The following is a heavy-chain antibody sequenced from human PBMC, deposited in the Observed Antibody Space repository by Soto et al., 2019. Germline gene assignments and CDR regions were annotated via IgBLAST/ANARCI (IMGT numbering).Heavy chain of an antibody. Sequence: QVHLVQSGAEVEKPGASVKVSCKASGYTFTDYGISWVRQAPGQGLQWMGWITAFNGNTKYAQQFQGRVTMTTDTSTSTAYMELRSLESDDTAVYYCARISHSDFWSGYYYFFDYWCQGTLVTVSS. CDR1: GYTFTDYG. V-gene: IGHV1-18*01. D-gene: IGHD3-3*01. J-gene: IGHJ4*02. CDR3: ARISHSDFWSGYYYFFDY. CDR2: ITAFNGNT.